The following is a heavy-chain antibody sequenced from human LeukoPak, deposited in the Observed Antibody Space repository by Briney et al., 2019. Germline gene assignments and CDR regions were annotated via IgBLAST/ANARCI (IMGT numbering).Heavy chain of an antibody. J-gene: IGHJ3*01. Sequence: GESLKISCKGSGYNFNNSWIGWVRQRPGKGLEGRGLIYPGCSDTRYSPSFQGQVTISGDRSKTTAYVQWNSLTASDTAIYSCARRWVTEDAYDVWGQGTMVTVSS. CDR1: GYNFNNSW. CDR2: IYPGCSDT. CDR3: ARRWVTEDAYDV. D-gene: IGHD1-26*01. V-gene: IGHV5-51*01.